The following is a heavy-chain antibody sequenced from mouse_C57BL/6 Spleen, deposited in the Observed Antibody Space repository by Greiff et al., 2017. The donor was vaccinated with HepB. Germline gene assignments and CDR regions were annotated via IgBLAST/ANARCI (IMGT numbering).Heavy chain of an antibody. CDR2: INYDGSST. J-gene: IGHJ1*03. CDR3: ARWGNYWYFDV. CDR1: GFTFSDYY. Sequence: EVHLVESEGGLVQPGSSMKLSCTASGFTFSDYYMAWVRQVPEKGLEWVANINYDGSSTYYLDSLKSRFIISRDNAKNILYLQMSSLKSEDTATYYCARWGNYWYFDVWGTGTTVTVSS. V-gene: IGHV5-16*01. D-gene: IGHD2-1*01.